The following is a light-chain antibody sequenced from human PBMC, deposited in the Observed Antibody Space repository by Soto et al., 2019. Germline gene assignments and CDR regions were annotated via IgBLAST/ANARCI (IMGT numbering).Light chain of an antibody. CDR3: SSYISSSTLEV. V-gene: IGLV2-14*03. CDR1: SSDVSGYDF. Sequence: QSALTQPASVSGSPGQSITISCTGTSSDVSGYDFVSWFQQHPGKAPKLMIYDVTNRPSGVSDRFSGSKSANTASLTISGLQAEDEADYYCSSYISSSTLEVFGTGTKLTDL. J-gene: IGLJ1*01. CDR2: DVT.